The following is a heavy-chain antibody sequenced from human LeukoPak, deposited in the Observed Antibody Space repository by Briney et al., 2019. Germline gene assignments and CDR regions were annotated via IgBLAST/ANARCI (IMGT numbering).Heavy chain of an antibody. D-gene: IGHD4/OR15-4a*01. CDR3: AREDPQTRVPEGMDV. CDR1: VGTFSGHY. J-gene: IGHJ6*02. V-gene: IGHV4-59*11. Sequence: SETLSLTCAVYVGTFSGHYWSWIRQAPGKGLEWIGYIYYSGTTNYNPSLKSRVTISVDTSKNQFSLQLRSVTAADSAVYYCAREDPQTRVPEGMDVWGQGTTVTVSS. CDR2: IYYSGTT.